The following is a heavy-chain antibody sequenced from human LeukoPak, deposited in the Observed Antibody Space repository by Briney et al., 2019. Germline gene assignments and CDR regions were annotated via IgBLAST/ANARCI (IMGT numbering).Heavy chain of an antibody. Sequence: KASGTLSLTCTVSGGSISSYYWSWIRQPPGKGLEWIGYIYYSGSTNYNPSLKSRVTISVDTSKNQFSLKLSSVTAADTAVYYCARGGNYYDSSGYSYNAFDIWGQGTMVTVSS. CDR1: GGSISSYY. CDR3: ARGGNYYDSSGYSYNAFDI. V-gene: IGHV4-59*01. J-gene: IGHJ3*02. CDR2: IYYSGST. D-gene: IGHD3-22*01.